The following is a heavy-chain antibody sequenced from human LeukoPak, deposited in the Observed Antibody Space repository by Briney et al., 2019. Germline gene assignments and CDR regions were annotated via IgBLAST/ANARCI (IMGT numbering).Heavy chain of an antibody. J-gene: IGHJ4*02. CDR3: ARDIDDISTGYGGFDY. V-gene: IGHV1-69*05. CDR1: GGTFSSYA. Sequence: SVKVSCKASGGTFSSYAISWVRQAPGQGLEWMGGIIPIFGTANYAQKFQGRVTITTDESTSTAYMELSSLRSEDTAVYYCARDIDDISTGYGGFDYWGQGTLVTVSS. D-gene: IGHD3-9*01. CDR2: IIPIFGTA.